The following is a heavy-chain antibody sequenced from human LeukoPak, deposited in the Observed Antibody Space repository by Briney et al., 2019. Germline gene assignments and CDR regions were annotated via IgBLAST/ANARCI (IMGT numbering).Heavy chain of an antibody. J-gene: IGHJ4*02. CDR3: ARGLGYCSGGSCYGY. CDR1: GGTFSTFA. CDR2: LIPTFETG. D-gene: IGHD2-15*01. V-gene: IGHV1-69*13. Sequence: SVEVSCKTSGGTFSTFAISWVRQAPGQGLEWMGGLIPTFETGKYAPNFQGRVTITADESTSTAYMELSSLRSEDTAVYYCARGLGYCSGGSCYGYWGQGTLVTVSS.